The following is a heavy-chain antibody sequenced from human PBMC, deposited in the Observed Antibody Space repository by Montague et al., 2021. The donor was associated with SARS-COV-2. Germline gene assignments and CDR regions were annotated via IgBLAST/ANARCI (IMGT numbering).Heavy chain of an antibody. CDR3: ARHARGEGYTSWFDS. CDR1: GDSVSRESSY. CDR2: IYYTGSR. Sequence: SETLSLTCTVSGDSVSRESSYWSWIRQPPGKGLEWIGYIYYTGSRKYNSSLKSRLTISVDTSKNQFSLKLSSVTAADTAVYYCARHARGEGYTSWFDSWGQGTLATVSS. J-gene: IGHJ5*01. D-gene: IGHD5-24*01. V-gene: IGHV4-61*01.